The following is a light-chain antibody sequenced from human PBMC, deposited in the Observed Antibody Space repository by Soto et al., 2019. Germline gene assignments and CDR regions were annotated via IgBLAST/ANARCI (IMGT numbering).Light chain of an antibody. CDR2: GAS. V-gene: IGKV3-20*01. J-gene: IGKJ4*01. Sequence: EIVLTQSPGTLSLSPGETATLSCRASQSVRSNYLAWYQHKIGQAPRLLIYGASSRATGIPDRFTGSGSGTDFTLTIRRLEPEDVAVYFCQQYVSSPLTFGGGTKVEIK. CDR3: QQYVSSPLT. CDR1: QSVRSNY.